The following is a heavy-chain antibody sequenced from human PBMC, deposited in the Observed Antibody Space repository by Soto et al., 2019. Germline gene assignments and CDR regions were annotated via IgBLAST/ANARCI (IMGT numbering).Heavy chain of an antibody. V-gene: IGHV4-4*02. Sequence: ASETPSLSCAVSSGSISRSNWWNWVRQPPGKGLEWIGEIYHSGSTNYNPSLTSRVTISVDKSKNQFSPKLSSVTAADTAVYYCARSIAAAGIDWFDLWGQGALVTVSS. CDR2: IYHSGST. CDR1: SGSISRSNW. CDR3: ARSIAAAGIDWFDL. D-gene: IGHD6-13*01. J-gene: IGHJ5*02.